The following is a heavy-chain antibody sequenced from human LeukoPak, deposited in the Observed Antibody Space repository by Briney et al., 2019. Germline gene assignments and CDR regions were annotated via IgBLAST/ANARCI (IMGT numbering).Heavy chain of an antibody. V-gene: IGHV1-2*02. D-gene: IGHD5-24*01. J-gene: IGHJ4*02. CDR3: ARGGDGNRRDFDY. Sequence: ASVKVSCKASGYTFTGYYMHWVRQAPGQGLEWMGWINPNSGGTNYSQKFQGRVTMTRDTSISTAYMELSRLRSDDTAVYFCARGGDGNRRDFDYWGQGTLVTVSS. CDR1: GYTFTGYY. CDR2: INPNSGGT.